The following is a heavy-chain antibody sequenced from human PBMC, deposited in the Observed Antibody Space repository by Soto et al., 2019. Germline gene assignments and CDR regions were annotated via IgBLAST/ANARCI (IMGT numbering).Heavy chain of an antibody. D-gene: IGHD3-22*01. J-gene: IGHJ3*02. Sequence: SETLSLPCAVYGGSFSGYYWSWIRQPPGKGLEWIGEINHSGSTNYNPSLKSRVTISVDTSKNQFSLKLSSVTAADTAVYYCAILTYYYDSSGYYDAFDIWGQGTMVTVSS. CDR2: INHSGST. CDR3: AILTYYYDSSGYYDAFDI. V-gene: IGHV4-34*01. CDR1: GGSFSGYY.